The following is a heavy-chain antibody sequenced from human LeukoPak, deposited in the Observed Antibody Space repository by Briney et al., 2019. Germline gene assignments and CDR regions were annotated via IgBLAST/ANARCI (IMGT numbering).Heavy chain of an antibody. CDR1: GFTFSSYA. CDR3: VRGGASTWS. D-gene: IGHD2-15*01. V-gene: IGHV3-30-3*01. Sequence: GGSLRLSCAASGFTFSSYAMHWVRQAPGKGLEWVAVISYDGSNKYYADSVKGRFTISRDNSKNTLYLQMNSLRAEDTAVYYCVRGGASTWSWGQGTPVTVSS. CDR2: ISYDGSNK. J-gene: IGHJ5*02.